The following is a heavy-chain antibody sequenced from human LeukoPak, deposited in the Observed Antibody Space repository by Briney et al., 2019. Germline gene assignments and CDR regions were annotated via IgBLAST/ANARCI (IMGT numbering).Heavy chain of an antibody. D-gene: IGHD6-13*01. J-gene: IGHJ5*01. V-gene: IGHV3-23*01. CDR2: INAASGTT. Sequence: GGSLRLSCAASGFAFNVYAMSWVRQPPGKGLEWVSTINAASGTTSYAASVRGRFSISSDNSKSTLYLQLSTMRADDTPTNYCGKPISGGLAETADWFHPWGQGTLVVVSS. CDR3: GKPISGGLAETADWFHP. CDR1: GFAFNVYA.